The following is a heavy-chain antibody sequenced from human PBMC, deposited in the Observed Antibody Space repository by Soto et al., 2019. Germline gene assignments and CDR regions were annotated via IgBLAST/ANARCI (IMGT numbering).Heavy chain of an antibody. D-gene: IGHD6-13*01. CDR2: ISYDGSNK. CDR1: GFTFGSCG. CDR3: ANGGGVSSSWYLVDY. J-gene: IGHJ4*02. Sequence: GGSLRLSCAASGFTFGSCGMHWVRQAPGKGLEWVAVISYDGSNKYYADSVKGRFTISRDNSKNTLYLQMNSLRAEDTAVYYCANGGGVSSSWYLVDYWGQGTLVTVSS. V-gene: IGHV3-30*18.